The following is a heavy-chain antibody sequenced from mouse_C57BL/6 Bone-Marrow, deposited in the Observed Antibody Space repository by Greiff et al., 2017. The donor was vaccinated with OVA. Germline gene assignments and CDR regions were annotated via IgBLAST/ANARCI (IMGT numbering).Heavy chain of an antibody. CDR1: GYTFTDYE. D-gene: IGHD2-3*01. CDR2: IDPETGGT. J-gene: IGHJ2*01. Sequence: QVQLQQSGAELVRPGASVTLSCKASGYTFTDYEMHWVQQTPVHGLEWIGAIDPETGGTAYNQKFKGQAILTADKSSSTAYMELRSLTSEDSAVYYCTSPYDGYYDYFDYWGQGTTLTVSS. CDR3: TSPYDGYYDYFDY. V-gene: IGHV1-15*01.